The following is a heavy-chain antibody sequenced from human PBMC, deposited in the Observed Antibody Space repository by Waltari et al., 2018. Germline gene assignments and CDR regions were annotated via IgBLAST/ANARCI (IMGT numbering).Heavy chain of an antibody. D-gene: IGHD3-10*01. CDR1: VGSISSSGYY. CDR2: IYNSGSA. J-gene: IGHJ4*02. CDR3: ARQNVGPGSAHLDH. Sequence: QVQLQESGPGLVKSSQTLSLTCTVSVGSISSSGYYWNWIRQHPKKGLEWIGLIYNSGSASYNPSLKSRVTISGDTSKNQFSLKLNSVTADDTAMYYCARQNVGPGSAHLDHWGQGTLVTVSS. V-gene: IGHV4-31*03.